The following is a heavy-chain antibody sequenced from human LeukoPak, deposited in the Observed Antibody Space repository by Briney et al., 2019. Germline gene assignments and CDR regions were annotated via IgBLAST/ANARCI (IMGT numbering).Heavy chain of an antibody. CDR1: GFTFRSYW. Sequence: GGSLRLSCEASGFTFRSYWMHWVRQAPGKGLVWVSRINSDGSSTSYADSVKGRFTISRDNAKNTLYLQMSSLRAEDTAVYYCTRGADSSGYPDAFDIWGQGTMVTVSS. CDR3: TRGADSSGYPDAFDI. J-gene: IGHJ3*02. V-gene: IGHV3-74*01. CDR2: INSDGSST. D-gene: IGHD3-22*01.